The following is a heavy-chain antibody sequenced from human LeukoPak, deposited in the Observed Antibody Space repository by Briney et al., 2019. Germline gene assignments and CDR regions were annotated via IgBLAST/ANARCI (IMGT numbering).Heavy chain of an antibody. CDR2: TYTSGST. CDR3: ARDRSGYSSSWLFDAFDI. V-gene: IGHV4-4*07. CDR1: GGSISSYY. J-gene: IGHJ3*02. D-gene: IGHD6-13*01. Sequence: SETLSLTCTVSGGSISSYYWSWIRQPAGKGLEWMGRTYTSGSTNYNPSLKSRVTMSVDTSKNQFSLKLSSVTAADTAVYYCARDRSGYSSSWLFDAFDIWGQGTMVTVSS.